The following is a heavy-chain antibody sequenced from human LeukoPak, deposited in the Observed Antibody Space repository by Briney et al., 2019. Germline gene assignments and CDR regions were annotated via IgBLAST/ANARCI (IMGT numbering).Heavy chain of an antibody. V-gene: IGHV1-2*02. J-gene: IGHJ5*02. CDR3: ARVYDILTGFWFDP. CDR1: GYTFTGYY. CDR2: INPNSGGT. D-gene: IGHD3-9*01. Sequence: ASVKVSCKASGYTFTGYYMHWVRQAPGQGLEWMGWINPNSGGTNYAQKFQGRVTMTRDTSISTAYMELSRLRSDDTAVYYCARVYDILTGFWFDPWGQGTLVTVSS.